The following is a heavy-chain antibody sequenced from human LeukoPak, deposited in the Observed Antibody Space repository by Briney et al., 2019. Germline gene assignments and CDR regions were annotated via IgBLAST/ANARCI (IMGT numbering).Heavy chain of an antibody. Sequence: GGSLRLSCAASGFTFSNFGMHWVRQAPGQGLEWVAVISYDGSNKYYADSVKGRFTISRDNSKNTLYLQMNSLRAEDTAVYYCAKASVYVYYGMDVWGQGTTVTVSS. CDR3: AKASVYVYYGMDV. D-gene: IGHD3-16*02. J-gene: IGHJ6*02. V-gene: IGHV3-30*18. CDR2: ISYDGSNK. CDR1: GFTFSNFG.